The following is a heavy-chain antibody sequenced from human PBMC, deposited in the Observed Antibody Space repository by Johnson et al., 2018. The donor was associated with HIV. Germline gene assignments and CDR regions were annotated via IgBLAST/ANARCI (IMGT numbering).Heavy chain of an antibody. J-gene: IGHJ3*02. V-gene: IGHV3-30*04. CDR2: ISYDGSIK. D-gene: IGHD1-14*01. Sequence: VQLVESGGGVVQPGRSLRLSCAASGFTFSSYAMHWVRQAPGKGLEWVAVISYDGSIKYYADSVKGRFTISRDNSKNTLYLQMNSQRAEDTAVYYCARGFHRGGAFDIWGQGTMVTVSS. CDR3: ARGFHRGGAFDI. CDR1: GFTFSSYA.